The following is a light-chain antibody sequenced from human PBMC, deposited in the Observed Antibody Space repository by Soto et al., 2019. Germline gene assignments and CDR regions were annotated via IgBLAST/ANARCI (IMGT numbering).Light chain of an antibody. J-gene: IGLJ2*01. V-gene: IGLV1-40*01. CDR3: QSYDSSLSGSV. CDR2: GNS. Sequence: QSVLTQPPSVSGAPGQRVTISCTGSSSNIGAGYDVHWYQQLPGTAPKLLIYGNSNRPSGVPDRFSGSKSGTSASLAITGLQDEDEADYYCQSYDSSLSGSVFGGGTKVTRP. CDR1: SSNIGAGYD.